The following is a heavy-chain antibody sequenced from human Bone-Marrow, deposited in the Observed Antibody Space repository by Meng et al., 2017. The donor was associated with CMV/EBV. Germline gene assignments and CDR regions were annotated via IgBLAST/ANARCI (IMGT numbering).Heavy chain of an antibody. CDR1: GFTFSSYA. CDR3: ARTDGITMVRGVIINAYGIDY. J-gene: IGHJ4*02. Sequence: GESLKISCAASGFTFSSYAMHWVRQAPGKGLEYVSAISSNGGSTYYVDSVKGRFTISRDNSKNTLYLQMGSLRAEDMAVYYCARTDGITMVRGVIINAYGIDYWGQGTRVTVYS. D-gene: IGHD3-10*01. V-gene: IGHV3-64*02. CDR2: ISSNGGST.